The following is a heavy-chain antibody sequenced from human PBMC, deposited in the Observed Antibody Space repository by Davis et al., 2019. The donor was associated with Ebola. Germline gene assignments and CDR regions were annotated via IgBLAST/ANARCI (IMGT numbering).Heavy chain of an antibody. J-gene: IGHJ5*02. Sequence: SETLSLTCTVSGGSISSGGYYWSWIRQHPGKGLEWIGYIYYSGSTYYNPSLKSRVTISVDTSKNQFSLKLSSVTTADTAVYYCARESDSGPGYFDPWGQGALVTVSS. CDR2: IYYSGST. V-gene: IGHV4-31*03. D-gene: IGHD6-19*01. CDR1: GGSISSGGYY. CDR3: ARESDSGPGYFDP.